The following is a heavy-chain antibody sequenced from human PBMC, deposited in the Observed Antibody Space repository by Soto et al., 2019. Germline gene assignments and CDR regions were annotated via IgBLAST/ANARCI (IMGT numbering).Heavy chain of an antibody. CDR3: ARGSGWYQYEFDL. Sequence: QVQLVQSGAEVKKPGSSVKISCMASGGTFSRYALSWIRQAPGQGLEWMGGIIPTFERPNYAQRFQGRLTIIADESTSTAYMELSSLRYDDMAVYYCARGSGWYQYEFDLWGQGTMVTVSS. CDR2: IIPTFERP. J-gene: IGHJ3*01. D-gene: IGHD6-13*01. V-gene: IGHV1-69*12. CDR1: GGTFSRYA.